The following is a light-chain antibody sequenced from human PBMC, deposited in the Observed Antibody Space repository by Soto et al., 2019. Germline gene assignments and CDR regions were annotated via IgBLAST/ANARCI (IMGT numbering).Light chain of an antibody. Sequence: EIVLTQSPATLSVSPGERATLSGRASQSVSSNLAWYQQKPGQAPRLLIYAASTRATGIPARFSGSGSGTEFTLTINSLQSEDFAVYYCQQYNNWPPWTFGQGTKVEIK. CDR1: QSVSSN. V-gene: IGKV3-15*01. CDR3: QQYNNWPPWT. J-gene: IGKJ1*01. CDR2: AAS.